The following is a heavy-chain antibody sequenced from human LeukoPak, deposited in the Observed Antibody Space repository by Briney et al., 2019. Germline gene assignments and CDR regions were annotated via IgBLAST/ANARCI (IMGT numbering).Heavy chain of an antibody. CDR3: ARGGSSTWRIGYYFDF. V-gene: IGHV4-59*01. CDR2: IYSSGST. Sequence: SETLSLTCTVSGGSISRYYWNWIRQAPGKGLEWIGFIYSSGSTNYNPSLKSRVTMSVDTSKNQFSLELRSVTDADTAVYHCARGGSSTWRIGYYFDFWGQGTLVTVSS. CDR1: GGSISRYY. D-gene: IGHD6-13*01. J-gene: IGHJ4*02.